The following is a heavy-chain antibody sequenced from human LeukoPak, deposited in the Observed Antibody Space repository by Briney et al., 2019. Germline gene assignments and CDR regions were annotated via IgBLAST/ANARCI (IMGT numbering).Heavy chain of an antibody. D-gene: IGHD6-13*01. CDR2: INHSGST. CDR1: GGSFSGYY. Sequence: SETLSLTCAVYGGSFSGYYWSWNRQPPGTGLEWIGEINHSGSTNYNPSLKSRVTISVDTSKNQFSLKLSSVTAADTAVYYCARSNGSWRYNWFDPWGQGTRVTVSS. V-gene: IGHV4-34*01. J-gene: IGHJ5*02. CDR3: ARSNGSWRYNWFDP.